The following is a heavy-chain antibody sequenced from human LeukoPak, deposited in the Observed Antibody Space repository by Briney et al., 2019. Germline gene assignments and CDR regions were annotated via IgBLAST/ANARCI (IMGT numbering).Heavy chain of an antibody. V-gene: IGHV4-61*01. CDR1: GGSVSSGSYY. CDR3: ASTSAAMGRYFQH. D-gene: IGHD2-2*01. Sequence: SETLSLTCTVSGGSVSSGSYYWSWIRQPPGKGLEWIGYTYYSGSTNYNPSLKSRVTISVDTSKNQSSLKLSSVTAADTAVYYCASTSAAMGRYFQHWGQGTLVTVSS. CDR2: TYYSGST. J-gene: IGHJ1*01.